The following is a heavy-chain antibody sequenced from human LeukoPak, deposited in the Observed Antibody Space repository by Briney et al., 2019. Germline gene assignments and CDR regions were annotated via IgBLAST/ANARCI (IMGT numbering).Heavy chain of an antibody. CDR2: IYYSGST. D-gene: IGHD3-16*01. CDR3: ARGGEWRFYNWFDP. J-gene: IGHJ5*02. Sequence: PSETLSLPCNVSGGSISSYYWRWIRQPPGKGLEGSGYIYYSGSTNYNPSLKSRVTISVDTSKNQFSLKLSSVTAADTAVYYCARGGEWRFYNWFDPWGQGTLVTVSS. V-gene: IGHV4-59*01. CDR1: GGSISSYY.